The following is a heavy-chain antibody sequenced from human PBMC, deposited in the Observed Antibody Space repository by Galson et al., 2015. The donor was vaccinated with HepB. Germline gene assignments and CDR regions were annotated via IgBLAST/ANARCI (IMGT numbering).Heavy chain of an antibody. D-gene: IGHD2-15*01. CDR3: AKDQAAAPDLLYYFDY. Sequence: SLRLSCAASGFTFSSYAMSWVRQAPGKGLEWVSAISGSGGSTYYADSVKGRFTISRDNSKNTLYLQMNSLRAEDTAVYYCAKDQAAAPDLLYYFDYWGQGTLVTVSS. CDR1: GFTFSSYA. CDR2: ISGSGGST. J-gene: IGHJ4*02. V-gene: IGHV3-23*01.